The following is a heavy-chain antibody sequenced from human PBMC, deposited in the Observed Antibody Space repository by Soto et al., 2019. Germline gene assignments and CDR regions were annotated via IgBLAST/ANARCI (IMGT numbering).Heavy chain of an antibody. V-gene: IGHV3-64*02. CDR1: GFTFSSYA. D-gene: IGHD1-26*01. Sequence: EVQLVESGEGLVQPGGSLRLSCAASGFTFSSYAMHWVRQAPGKGLEYVSAISSNGSSAYYADSVKGRFTISRDNSKNTLYLQMGSLRAEDMAVYYWATSIVGSDNAFDIWGQGTMVTVSS. CDR2: ISSNGSSA. CDR3: ATSIVGSDNAFDI. J-gene: IGHJ3*02.